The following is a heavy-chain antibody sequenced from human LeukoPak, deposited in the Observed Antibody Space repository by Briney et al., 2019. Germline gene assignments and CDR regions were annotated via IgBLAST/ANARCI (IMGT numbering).Heavy chain of an antibody. V-gene: IGHV3-23*01. CDR2: ISGSGGNI. D-gene: IGHD1-26*01. Sequence: GGSLKLSCAASGFTFSNYAMTWVRQAPGKGLEWVSAISGSGGNIYYGDSVKGRFTISRDNSKNTLYLQMNSLRAEDTAVYYCAKPSGSGFDYWGQGTLVTVSS. CDR1: GFTFSNYA. CDR3: AKPSGSGFDY. J-gene: IGHJ4*02.